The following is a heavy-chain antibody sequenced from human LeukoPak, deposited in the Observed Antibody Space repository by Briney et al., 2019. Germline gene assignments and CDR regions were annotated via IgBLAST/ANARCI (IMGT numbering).Heavy chain of an antibody. CDR1: GFTFSSYA. Sequence: SGGSLRLSCAASGFTFSSYAMSWVRQAPGKGLEWVSAISGSGGSTYYADSVNGRFTISRDDSKNTLYLQMNSLRAKDTAVYYCAKFGRLVNPGYWGQGTRVSVS. CDR3: AKFGRLVNPGY. CDR2: ISGSGGST. V-gene: IGHV3-23*01. J-gene: IGHJ4*02. D-gene: IGHD3-9*01.